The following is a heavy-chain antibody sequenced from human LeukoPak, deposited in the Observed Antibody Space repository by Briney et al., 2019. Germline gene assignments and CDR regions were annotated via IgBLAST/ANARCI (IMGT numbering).Heavy chain of an antibody. CDR2: IIPIFGTA. V-gene: IGHV1-69*13. Sequence: SVKVSCKASGGTFSSYAISWVRQAPGQGLEWMGGIIPIFGTANYAQKFQGRVTITADESTSTAYMELSSLRSEDTAVYYCASATEYYDSSGYYFDYWGQGTLVTVS. CDR1: GGTFSSYA. J-gene: IGHJ4*02. D-gene: IGHD3-22*01. CDR3: ASATEYYDSSGYYFDY.